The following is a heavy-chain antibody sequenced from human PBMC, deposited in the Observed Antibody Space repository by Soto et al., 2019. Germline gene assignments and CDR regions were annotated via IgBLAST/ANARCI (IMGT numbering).Heavy chain of an antibody. D-gene: IGHD3-16*02. CDR2: IIPICGTA. CDR3: ASWGSYRHTIDY. CDR1: GGTFSSYT. Sequence: QVQLVQSGAEVKKPGASVKVSCKASGGTFSSYTISWVRQAPGQGLEWMGGIIPICGTANYAQTFQGRVTITEDKSTKIAYMELGSLRSEDTAGSYCASWGSYRHTIDYWGQGTLVTVSS. J-gene: IGHJ4*02. V-gene: IGHV1-69*06.